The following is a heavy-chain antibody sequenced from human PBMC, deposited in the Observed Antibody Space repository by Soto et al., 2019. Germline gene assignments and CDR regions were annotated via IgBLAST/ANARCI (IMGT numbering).Heavy chain of an antibody. CDR1: GFTFSSYW. V-gene: IGHV3-74*01. CDR2: INSDGSST. Sequence: GGSLRLSCAASGFTFSSYWMHWVRQAPGKGLVWVSRINSDGSSTSYADSVKGRFTISRDNAKNTLYLQMNSLRAEDTAVYYCAREWGYCSGGSCYGAIDYWGQGTLVTVSS. D-gene: IGHD2-15*01. J-gene: IGHJ4*02. CDR3: AREWGYCSGGSCYGAIDY.